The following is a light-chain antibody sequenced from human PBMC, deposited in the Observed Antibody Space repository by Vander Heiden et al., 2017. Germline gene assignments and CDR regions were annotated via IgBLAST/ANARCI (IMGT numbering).Light chain of an antibody. CDR3: QQYGSSVKT. V-gene: IGKV3-20*01. CDR1: QSVSSNY. Sequence: EIVLTQSPGTLSLSPGERATFSCRASQSVSSNYVAWYQQKPGQAPRLLIYGASTRATGIPDRFNGSGSGTDFTLTISRLEPEDFAVYFCQQYGSSVKTFGQGTNLEIK. CDR2: GAS. J-gene: IGKJ2*01.